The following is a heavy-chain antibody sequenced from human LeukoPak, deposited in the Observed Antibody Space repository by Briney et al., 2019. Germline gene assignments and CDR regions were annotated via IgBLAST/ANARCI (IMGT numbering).Heavy chain of an antibody. D-gene: IGHD2-15*01. Sequence: SQTLSLTCTVSGGSVSSGTYYWSWIRQPAGKRLEWIGRIFSSGNTNCNPSLESRVTISLDTSKNQFSLTLSSVTAADAAVYYCATTPTSDRDSDPLRRDKGYYYYMDVWGKGTTVTVSS. CDR1: GGSVSSGTYY. CDR2: IFSSGNT. V-gene: IGHV4-61*02. J-gene: IGHJ6*03. CDR3: ATTPTSDRDSDPLRRDKGYYYYMDV.